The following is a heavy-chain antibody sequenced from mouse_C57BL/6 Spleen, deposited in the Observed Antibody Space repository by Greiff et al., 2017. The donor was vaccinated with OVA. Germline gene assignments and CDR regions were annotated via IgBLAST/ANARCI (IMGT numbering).Heavy chain of an antibody. D-gene: IGHD1-1*01. CDR3: ARKRYYGGWDYFDY. J-gene: IGHJ2*01. CDR1: GFTFSDYG. Sequence: EVKVVESGGGLVKPGGSLKLSCAASGFTFSDYGMHWVRQAPEKGLEWVAYISSGSSTIYYADTVKGRFTISRDNAKNTLFLQMTSLRSEDTAMYYCARKRYYGGWDYFDYWGQGTTLTVSS. CDR2: ISSGSSTI. V-gene: IGHV5-17*01.